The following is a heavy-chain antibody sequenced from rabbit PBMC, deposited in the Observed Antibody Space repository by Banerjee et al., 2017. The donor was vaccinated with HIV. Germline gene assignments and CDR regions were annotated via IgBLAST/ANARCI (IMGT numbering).Heavy chain of an antibody. CDR3: ARGDAGSSYMDWLDL. CDR2: IYTSSGST. CDR1: GIDFRSYYY. Sequence: QQQLEESGGGLVKPGGTLTLTCKASGIDFRSYYYMRWARQAPGKGLELIACIYTSSGSTWYASWVNGRFTISRSTSLNTVDLKMTSLTAADTATYFCARGDAGSSYMDWLDLWGPGTLVTVS. D-gene: IGHD8-1*01. V-gene: IGHV1S43*01. J-gene: IGHJ5*01.